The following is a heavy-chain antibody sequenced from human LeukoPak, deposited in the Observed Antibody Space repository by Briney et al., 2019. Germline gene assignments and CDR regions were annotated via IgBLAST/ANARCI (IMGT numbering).Heavy chain of an antibody. D-gene: IGHD6-13*01. CDR1: GGSISSYY. V-gene: IGHV4-59*01. CDR2: IYYSGST. J-gene: IGHJ4*02. Sequence: SETLSLTCTVSGGSISSYYWSWIRQPPGKGLEWIGFIYYSGSTNYNPSLKRRVTISVDTSKNQFSLKLSSVTAADTAVYYCASPGIVAAGTDRGFDYWGQGTLVAVSS. CDR3: ASPGIVAAGTDRGFDY.